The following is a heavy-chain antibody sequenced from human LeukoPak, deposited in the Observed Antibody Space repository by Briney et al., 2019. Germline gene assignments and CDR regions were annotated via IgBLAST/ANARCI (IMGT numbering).Heavy chain of an antibody. Sequence: SEPLSLTCTVSGGSISSYYWSWIRQPPGKVLEWIGYIYTSGGTNQNPSLKRRVTISVDTSRQPFPLKRSSVTAAATAVYYCARHRVVAEGSLVWFDPWGQGTLVTVSS. J-gene: IGHJ5*02. CDR2: IYTSGGT. CDR3: ARHRVVAEGSLVWFDP. CDR1: GGSISSYY. V-gene: IGHV4-4*09. D-gene: IGHD2-15*01.